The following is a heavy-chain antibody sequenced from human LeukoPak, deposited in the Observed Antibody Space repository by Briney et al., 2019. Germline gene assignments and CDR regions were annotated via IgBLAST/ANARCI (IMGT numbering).Heavy chain of an antibody. J-gene: IGHJ3*02. CDR3: ASPAAATNAFDI. D-gene: IGHD6-13*01. CDR2: IIPILGIA. CDR1: GFTFSSYA. Sequence: PGGSLRLSCAASGFTFSSYAISWVRQAPGQGLEWMGRIIPILGIANYAQKFQGRVTITADKSTSTAYMELSSLRSEDTAVYYCASPAAATNAFDIWGQGTMVTVSS. V-gene: IGHV1-69*04.